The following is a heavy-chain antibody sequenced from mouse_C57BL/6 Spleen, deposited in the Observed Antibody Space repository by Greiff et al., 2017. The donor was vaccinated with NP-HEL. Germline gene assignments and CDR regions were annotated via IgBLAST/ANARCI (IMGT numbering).Heavy chain of an antibody. CDR3: TRDGYSVGWYFDV. CDR1: GYTFTDYE. CDR2: IDPETGGT. Sequence: VQLQQSGAELVRPGASVTLSCKASGYTFTDYEMHWVKQTPVHGLEWIGAIDPETGGTAYNQKFKGKAILTADKSSSTAYMELRSLTSEDSAVYYCTRDGYSVGWYFDVWGTGTTVTVSS. D-gene: IGHD2-3*01. V-gene: IGHV1-15*01. J-gene: IGHJ1*03.